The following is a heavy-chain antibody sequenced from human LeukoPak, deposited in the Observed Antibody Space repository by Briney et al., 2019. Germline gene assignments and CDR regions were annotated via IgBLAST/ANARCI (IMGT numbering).Heavy chain of an antibody. CDR1: GGSISGYY. Sequence: SETLSLTCTVSGGSISGYYWSWIRQPAGKGLEWIGRIYTSGSTNYNPSLKSRVTMSVDTSKNQFSLKLSSVTAADTAVYYCARASPTTNKGAYGWFDPWGQGTLVTVSS. CDR3: ARASPTTNKGAYGWFDP. D-gene: IGHD1-14*01. CDR2: IYTSGST. V-gene: IGHV4-4*07. J-gene: IGHJ5*02.